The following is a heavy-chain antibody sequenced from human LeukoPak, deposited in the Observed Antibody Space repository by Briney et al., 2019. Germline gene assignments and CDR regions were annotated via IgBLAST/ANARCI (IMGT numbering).Heavy chain of an antibody. CDR3: AGGYYMYYYYYYMDV. J-gene: IGHJ6*03. CDR1: GYTFTSYG. V-gene: IGHV1-18*01. D-gene: IGHD3-22*01. CDR2: ISAYNGNT. Sequence: ASVKVSCKASGYTFTSYGISWVRQAPGQGLEWIGWISAYNGNTNYAQKLQGRVTMTTDTSTSTAYMELSSLRSEDTAVYYCAGGYYMYYYYYYMDVWGKGTTVTVSS.